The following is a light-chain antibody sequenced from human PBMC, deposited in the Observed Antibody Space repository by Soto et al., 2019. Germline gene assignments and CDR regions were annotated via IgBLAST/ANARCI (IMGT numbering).Light chain of an antibody. V-gene: IGKV1-39*01. J-gene: IGKJ3*01. CDR1: QTIGVY. CDR2: AAA. CDR3: QQSYSTPFT. Sequence: DIQLTQSPSTLSASVGDRVTITCRASQTIGVYLNWYQQRPGKAPNLLIYAAASLQSGVPTRFSGSGSGTDFTLTISSLQPEDFATYYCQQSYSTPFTFGPGTTVDIK.